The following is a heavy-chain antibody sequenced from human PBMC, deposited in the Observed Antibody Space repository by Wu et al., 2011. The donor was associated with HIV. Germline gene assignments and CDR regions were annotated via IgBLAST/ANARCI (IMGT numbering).Heavy chain of an antibody. CDR2: FIPIFGTA. Sequence: QVQLVQSGAEVKKPRSSVKVSCKASGGTFSSYAISWVRQAPGQGLEWMGGFIPIFGTANYAQKFQGRVTITTDESTSTAYMELSSLRSEDTAVYYCAREAVGRNRFDYWGQGSLVTVSS. CDR3: AREAVGRNRFDY. D-gene: IGHD2-15*01. V-gene: IGHV1-69*05. J-gene: IGHJ4*02. CDR1: GGTFSSYA.